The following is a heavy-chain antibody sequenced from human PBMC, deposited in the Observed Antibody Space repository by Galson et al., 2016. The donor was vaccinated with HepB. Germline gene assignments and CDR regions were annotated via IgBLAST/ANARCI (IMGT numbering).Heavy chain of an antibody. V-gene: IGHV3-21*01. D-gene: IGHD1-26*01. CDR1: GFSFSHYN. Sequence: SLRLSCAASGFSFSHYNMNWVRQAPGKGPEWVSSISGTSTHIYSADSVKGRFTISRDNTKNSLYLQMNSLRAEDTAVYYCARGDIVGAIFDYWGQGTLVTVSS. J-gene: IGHJ4*02. CDR3: ARGDIVGAIFDY. CDR2: ISGTSTHI.